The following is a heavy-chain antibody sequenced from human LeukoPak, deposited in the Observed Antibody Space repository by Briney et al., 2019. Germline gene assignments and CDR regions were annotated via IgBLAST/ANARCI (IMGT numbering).Heavy chain of an antibody. V-gene: IGHV4-34*01. CDR1: GGSFSGYY. J-gene: IGHJ5*02. Sequence: SETLSLTCAVYGGSFSGYYWSWIHQPPGKGLEWIGEINHSGSTNYNPSLKSRVTISVDTSKNQFSLKLSSVTAADTAVYYCARGHSWFDPWGQGTLVTVSS. CDR2: INHSGST. CDR3: ARGHSWFDP.